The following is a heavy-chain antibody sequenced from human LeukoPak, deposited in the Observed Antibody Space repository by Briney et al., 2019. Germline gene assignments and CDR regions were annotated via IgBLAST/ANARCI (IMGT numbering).Heavy chain of an antibody. CDR3: ARDPYDFWSGYHFDY. V-gene: IGHV4-34*01. Sequence: PSETLSLTCAVYGGSFSGYYWSWIPEPPGKGLEWIGEINHSGSTNYNPSLKSRVTISVDTSKNQFSLKLSSVTAADTAVYYCARDPYDFWSGYHFDYWGQGTLVTVSS. J-gene: IGHJ4*02. CDR2: INHSGST. CDR1: GGSFSGYY. D-gene: IGHD3-3*01.